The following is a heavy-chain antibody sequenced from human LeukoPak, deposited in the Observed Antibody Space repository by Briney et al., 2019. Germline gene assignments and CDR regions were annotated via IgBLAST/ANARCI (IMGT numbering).Heavy chain of an antibody. Sequence: GGSLRLSCAASGFTFSDYYMSWIRQAPGKGLEWVAVISYDGSNKYYADSVKGRFTIPRDNSKNTLYLQMNSLRAEDTAVYYCARATQHYYDSSGYRNWGQGTLVTVSS. CDR3: ARATQHYYDSSGYRN. D-gene: IGHD3-22*01. CDR1: GFTFSDYY. V-gene: IGHV3-30*03. J-gene: IGHJ4*02. CDR2: ISYDGSNK.